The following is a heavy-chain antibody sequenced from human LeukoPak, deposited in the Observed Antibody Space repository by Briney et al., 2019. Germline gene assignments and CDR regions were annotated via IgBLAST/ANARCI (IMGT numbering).Heavy chain of an antibody. J-gene: IGHJ4*02. CDR2: IRSSGGTK. V-gene: IGHV3-48*04. Sequence: AGGSLRLSCAASGFTFKFYSMNWVRQAPGKGLEWVSYIRSSGGTKYYADSVKGRFTVSRDNAKNSLYLQMNSLRAEDTAVYYCARVYADSSGALDYWGQGTLVTVSS. D-gene: IGHD3-22*01. CDR1: GFTFKFYS. CDR3: ARVYADSSGALDY.